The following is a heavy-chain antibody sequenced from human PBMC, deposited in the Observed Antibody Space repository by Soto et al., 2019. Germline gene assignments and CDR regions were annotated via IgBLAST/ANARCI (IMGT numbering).Heavy chain of an antibody. CDR2: ISADNGDT. V-gene: IGHV1-18*01. D-gene: IGHD3-22*01. CDR1: GYTFDIYG. CDR3: ARDRSYYYDSSGYPFDY. Sequence: QIQLVQSGPEVKKPGASVKVSCKASGYTFDIYGISWVRQVPGQGPEWVGWISADNGDTKYAQRMQGRVTFTTDRAASTAYMELRSLRSDDTAVYYCARDRSYYYDSSGYPFDYWGQGSLVTVSS. J-gene: IGHJ4*02.